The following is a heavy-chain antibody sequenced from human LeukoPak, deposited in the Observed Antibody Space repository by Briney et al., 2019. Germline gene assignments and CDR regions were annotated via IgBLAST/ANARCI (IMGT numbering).Heavy chain of an antibody. CDR2: IYYSGST. CDR1: GGSISSGGYY. CDR3: ARGRGYDPDAFDI. J-gene: IGHJ3*02. Sequence: SEILSLTCTVSGGSISSGGYYWSWIRQHPGKGLEWIGYIYYSGSTYYNPSLKSRVTISVDTSKNQFSLKLSSVTAADTAVYYCARGRGYDPDAFDIWGQGTMVTVSS. D-gene: IGHD5-12*01. V-gene: IGHV4-31*03.